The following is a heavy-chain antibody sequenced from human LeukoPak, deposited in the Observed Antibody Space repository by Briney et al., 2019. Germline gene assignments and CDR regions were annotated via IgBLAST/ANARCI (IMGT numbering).Heavy chain of an antibody. V-gene: IGHV4-59*01. CDR1: GGSISSYY. CDR2: IHCSGST. J-gene: IGHJ6*03. Sequence: TETLSLTCTVPGGSISSYYWSWDRQPPGKGLEYIGYIHCSGSTNYKPSLRSRVTISRDTSNNQFSLKLTSVTAADTAVYYCARPTGSGSWHYMDVWGKGTTVTVSS. D-gene: IGHD1-26*01. CDR3: ARPTGSGSWHYMDV.